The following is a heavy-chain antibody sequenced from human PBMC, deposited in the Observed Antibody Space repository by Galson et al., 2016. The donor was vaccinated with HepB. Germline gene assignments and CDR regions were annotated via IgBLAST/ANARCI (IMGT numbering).Heavy chain of an antibody. Sequence: SLRLSCAASGFTFGSYWRHWVRQAPGKGLVWVSHINSDGSITKYPDPVKGRFAISRDNAKNTLYLQMNRLRAEDTAVYYCARQRTLGSYPFSYYYGLDVWGQGTTVTVSS. CDR2: INSDGSIT. CDR1: GFTFGSYW. D-gene: IGHD1-26*01. V-gene: IGHV3-74*03. CDR3: ARQRTLGSYPFSYYYGLDV. J-gene: IGHJ6*02.